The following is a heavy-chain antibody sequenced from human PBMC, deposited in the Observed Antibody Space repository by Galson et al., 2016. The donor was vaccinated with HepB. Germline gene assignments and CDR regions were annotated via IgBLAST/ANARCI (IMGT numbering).Heavy chain of an antibody. J-gene: IGHJ4*02. CDR1: GYSFTSYW. Sequence: SGAEVKKPGESLKISCKGSGYSFTSYWTGWVRQMPGKGLEWMGIIYPGDSDTRYSPSFQGRVTISADKTISTADLQWSSLKASDAAMYYCARRGLYSTTFDYWGQGTLVTVSS. CDR3: ARRGLYSTTFDY. V-gene: IGHV5-51*01. CDR2: IYPGDSDT. D-gene: IGHD2/OR15-2a*01.